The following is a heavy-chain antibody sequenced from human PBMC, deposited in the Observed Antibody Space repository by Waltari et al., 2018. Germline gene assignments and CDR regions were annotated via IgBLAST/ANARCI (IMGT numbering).Heavy chain of an antibody. D-gene: IGHD3-16*01. CDR3: ARAARILITFGGVSAFDP. CDR2: IYYSGST. CDR1: GVSIPNTSSY. V-gene: IGHV4-39*01. J-gene: IGHJ5*02. Sequence: QVQLQASGPGLVKPSETLSLTCSVSGVSIPNTSSYWAWIRHPPGKGLEWIGNIYYSGSTYYNPSLNSRVTMSVDTSKNQFSLNLNSVTAADTAVYYCARAARILITFGGVSAFDPWGQGTLVTVSS.